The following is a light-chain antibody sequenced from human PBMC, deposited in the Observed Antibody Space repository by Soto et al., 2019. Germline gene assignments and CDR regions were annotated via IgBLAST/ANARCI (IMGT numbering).Light chain of an antibody. CDR1: QNINTY. V-gene: IGKV1-39*01. CDR2: ATS. CDR3: QQTDSTPPIT. Sequence: DIQMTQSPSSLSASVGDRVTITCRASQNINTYLNWYQQKPGKVPKLLSYATSSLQSGVPSRFSGSGSGTDFTLTISSLQPEDSATYYCQQTDSTPPITFGQGTRLEIK. J-gene: IGKJ5*01.